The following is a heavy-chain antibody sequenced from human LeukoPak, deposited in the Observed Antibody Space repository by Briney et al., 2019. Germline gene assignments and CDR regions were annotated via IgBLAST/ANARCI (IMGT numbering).Heavy chain of an antibody. J-gene: IGHJ4*02. D-gene: IGHD3-10*01. V-gene: IGHV3-48*03. Sequence: GGSLRLSCAASGFTFSNYEMNWVRQAPGKGLDWVSYIGSRGATIYYADSVKGRFTISRDNAENSLYLQMNSLRAEDTAVYYCARDVGYFGSGSYPDYFDYWGQGILVTVSS. CDR1: GFTFSNYE. CDR3: ARDVGYFGSGSYPDYFDY. CDR2: IGSRGATI.